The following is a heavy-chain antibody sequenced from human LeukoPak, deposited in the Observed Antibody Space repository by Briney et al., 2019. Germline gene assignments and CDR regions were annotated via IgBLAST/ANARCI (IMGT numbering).Heavy chain of an antibody. J-gene: IGHJ4*02. CDR3: ARGHGGNSRVWYYFDY. Sequence: PSETLSLTCTVSGGSISSGGYYWSWIRQHPGKGLEWIGYIYYSGSTYYNPSLKSRVTISVDTSKNQFSLKLSSVTAADTAVYYCARGHGGNSRVWYYFDYWGQGTLVTVSS. CDR2: IYYSGST. V-gene: IGHV4-31*03. CDR1: GGSISSGGYY. D-gene: IGHD4-23*01.